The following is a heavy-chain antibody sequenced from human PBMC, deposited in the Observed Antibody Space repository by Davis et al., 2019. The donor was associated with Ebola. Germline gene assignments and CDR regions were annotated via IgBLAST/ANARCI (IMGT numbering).Heavy chain of an antibody. V-gene: IGHV3-48*03. J-gene: IGHJ6*02. CDR1: GFTFSSYA. D-gene: IGHD3-10*01. CDR3: ARESYGSAMDV. CDR2: ISSSGSTI. Sequence: PGGSLRLSCAASGFTFSSYAMNWVRQAPGKGLEWVSYISSSGSTIYYADSVKGRFTISRDNAKNSLYLQMNSLRAEDTAVYYCARESYGSAMDVWGQGTTVTVSS.